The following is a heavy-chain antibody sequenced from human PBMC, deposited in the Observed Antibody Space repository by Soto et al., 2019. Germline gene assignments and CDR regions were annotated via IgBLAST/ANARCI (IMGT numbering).Heavy chain of an antibody. D-gene: IGHD3-10*01. CDR3: ARGWFGPDV. CDR1: GFTFSGRS. CDR2: IDNAGTDS. V-gene: IGHV3-74*01. J-gene: IGHJ6*04. Sequence: EVQLVESGGGLVQPGGSLRLSCAASGFTFSGRSMHWVRQAPGKGRVWVSGIDNAGTDSTYADSVKGRFTSSRDNAKNTLYLQMNSLRVEDTDVYYCARGWFGPDVWGKGTTVTVSS.